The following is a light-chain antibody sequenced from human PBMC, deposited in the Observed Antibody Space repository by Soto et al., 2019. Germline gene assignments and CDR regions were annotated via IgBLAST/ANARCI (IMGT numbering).Light chain of an antibody. J-gene: IGKJ1*01. CDR1: ESVGGH. CDR2: EAS. V-gene: IGKV1-5*03. Sequence: IQMTQSPNTLSASVGDSVSFTCRASESVGGHLAWYQQKPGNAPKLPIYEASALESGVPSRFSGSGYGTEFTLTINXLLPEDFVTYYCQQYNNWPSFGQGTKVDIK. CDR3: QQYNNWPS.